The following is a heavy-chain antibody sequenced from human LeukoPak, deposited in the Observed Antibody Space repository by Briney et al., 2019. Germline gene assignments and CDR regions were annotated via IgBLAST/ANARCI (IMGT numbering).Heavy chain of an antibody. V-gene: IGHV3-66*01. D-gene: IGHD3-3*01. Sequence: GGSLRLSCAASGFTVSSNYMSWVRQAPGKGLEWVSVIYSGGSTYYADSVKGRFTISRDNSKNTLYLQMNSLRAEDTAVYYCAKSTRRITIFGVVIIPDYYYYGMDVWGQGTTVTVSS. CDR1: GFTVSSNY. CDR2: IYSGGST. J-gene: IGHJ6*02. CDR3: AKSTRRITIFGVVIIPDYYYYGMDV.